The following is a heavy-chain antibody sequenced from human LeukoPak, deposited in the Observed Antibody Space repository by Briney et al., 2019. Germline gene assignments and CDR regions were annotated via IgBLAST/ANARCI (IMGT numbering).Heavy chain of an antibody. D-gene: IGHD3-22*01. CDR2: IYYSGST. CDR3: ASFRMAGYYDSSGYLY. V-gene: IGHV4-39*02. Sequence: SETLSLTCTVSGGSISSSSYYWGWIRQPPGKGLEWIGSIYYSGSTYYNPSLKSRVTISVDPSKNHFSLKLSSVTAADTAVYYCASFRMAGYYDSSGYLYWGQGTLVTVSS. CDR1: GGSISSSSYY. J-gene: IGHJ4*02.